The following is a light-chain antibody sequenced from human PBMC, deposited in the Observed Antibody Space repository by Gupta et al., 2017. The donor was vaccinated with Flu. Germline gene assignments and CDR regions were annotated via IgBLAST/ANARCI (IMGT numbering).Light chain of an antibody. CDR2: EDN. CDR3: QSYEV. V-gene: IGLV6-57*01. Sequence: CTRSSDSIANNYVHWYQQRPGTSPINLIYEDNQRPSGVPDRFSGSIDRSSNSASLTISGLKTEDEADYYCQSYEVFGGGTELTVL. J-gene: IGLJ2*01. CDR1: SDSIANNY.